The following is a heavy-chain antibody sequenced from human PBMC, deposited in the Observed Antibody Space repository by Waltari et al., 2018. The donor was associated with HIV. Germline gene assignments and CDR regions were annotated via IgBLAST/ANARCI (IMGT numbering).Heavy chain of an antibody. Sequence: QVHLVESGGGVVKPGRSLRVSCAASGFTFSSYAIHWVRQAPGKGLEWGALISYDGSNKYYADSVKGRYTISRDNSKNTLYLQMNSLRAEDTSVYYCARDTGYCSFGSCSYNWLDPWGQGTLVSVS. V-gene: IGHV3-30*01. D-gene: IGHD2-15*01. CDR3: ARDTGYCSFGSCSYNWLDP. CDR1: GFTFSSYA. CDR2: ISYDGSNK. J-gene: IGHJ5*02.